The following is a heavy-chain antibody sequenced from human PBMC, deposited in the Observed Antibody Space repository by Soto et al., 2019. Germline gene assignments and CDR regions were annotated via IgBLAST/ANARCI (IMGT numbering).Heavy chain of an antibody. V-gene: IGHV4-59*01. Sequence: SETLSLTCTVSGGSISSYYWSWIRQPPGKGLEWIGYIYYSGSTNYNPSLKSRVTISVDTSKNQFSLKLSSVTAADTAVYYCAKRGGGYCSSTSCPKGDYYYYYMDVWGKGTTVTVSS. CDR1: GGSISSYY. CDR3: AKRGGGYCSSTSCPKGDYYYYYMDV. J-gene: IGHJ6*03. CDR2: IYYSGST. D-gene: IGHD2-2*03.